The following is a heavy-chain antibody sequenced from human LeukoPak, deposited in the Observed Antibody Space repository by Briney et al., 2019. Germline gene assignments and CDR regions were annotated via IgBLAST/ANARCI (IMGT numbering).Heavy chain of an antibody. J-gene: IGHJ3*02. CDR2: IYLSGST. V-gene: IGHV4-38-2*01. CDR1: GYSISSTYF. Sequence: SETLSLTCAVSGYSISSTYFWGWIRQPPGKGLQWIGNIYLSGSTYYNPSLKSRVTISVDTSKNQFSLKLSSVTAADTAVYYCARVLRSGSYRRSYAFDIWGQGTMVTVSS. CDR3: ARVLRSGSYRRSYAFDI. D-gene: IGHD1-26*01.